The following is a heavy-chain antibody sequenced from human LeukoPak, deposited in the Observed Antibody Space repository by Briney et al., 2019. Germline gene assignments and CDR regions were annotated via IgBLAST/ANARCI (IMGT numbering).Heavy chain of an antibody. D-gene: IGHD3-10*01. CDR3: AREMGGDYGSGTFFDL. Sequence: GRSLRLSCAASEFIFSDYYMSWVRQAPGKGLEWVSYISSGGDTKYHADSVKGRFTISRDNAKNSLYLQMNNLRAEDTAVYYCAREMGGDYGSGTFFDLWGQGNMVTVSS. CDR1: EFIFSDYY. V-gene: IGHV3-11*01. CDR2: ISSGGDTK. J-gene: IGHJ4*02.